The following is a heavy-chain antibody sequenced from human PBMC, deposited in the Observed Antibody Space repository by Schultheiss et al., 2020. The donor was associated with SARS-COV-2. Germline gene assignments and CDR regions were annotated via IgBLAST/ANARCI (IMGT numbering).Heavy chain of an antibody. CDR3: AGLIEMATSDYYYYGMDV. Sequence: GGSLRLSCAASGFTFSSYEMNWVRQAPGKGLEWVSYISSSGSTIYYSDSVKGRFTISRDNAKNSLYLQMNSLRAEDTAVYYCAGLIEMATSDYYYYGMDVWGQGTTVTVSS. CDR1: GFTFSSYE. V-gene: IGHV3-48*03. J-gene: IGHJ6*02. CDR2: ISSSGSTI. D-gene: IGHD5-24*01.